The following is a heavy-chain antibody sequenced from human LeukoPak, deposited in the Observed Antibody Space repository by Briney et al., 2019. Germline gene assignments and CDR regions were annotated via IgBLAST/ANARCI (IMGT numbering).Heavy chain of an antibody. Sequence: PSETLSLTCAVSGYSISSGYYWGWIRQPPGKGLEWIGSIYHSGSTYYNPSLKSRVTISVDTSKNQFSLKLSSVTAADTAVYYCARDPPPYGGNSGGTETIDYWGQGTLVTVSS. CDR2: IYHSGST. CDR1: GYSISSGYY. D-gene: IGHD4-23*01. CDR3: ARDPPPYGGNSGGTETIDY. V-gene: IGHV4-38-2*02. J-gene: IGHJ4*02.